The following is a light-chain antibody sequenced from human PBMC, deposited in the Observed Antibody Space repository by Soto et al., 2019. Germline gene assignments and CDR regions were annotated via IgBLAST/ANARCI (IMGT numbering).Light chain of an antibody. CDR1: QRVSSN. CDR2: GAS. Sequence: EIVMTQSPATLSVSPGGRVTLSCRASQRVSSNLAWYQQKPGQAPRLLIYGASTRATGIPARFSGSGSGTEFTLTISSLQSEDFAIYYCQQYNKWPPITFGQGTRLEIK. CDR3: QQYNKWPPIT. V-gene: IGKV3-15*01. J-gene: IGKJ5*01.